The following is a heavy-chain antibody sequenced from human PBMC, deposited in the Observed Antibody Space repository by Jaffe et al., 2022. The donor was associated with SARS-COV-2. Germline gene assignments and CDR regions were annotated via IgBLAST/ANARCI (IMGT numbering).Heavy chain of an antibody. CDR2: IYYSGST. CDR1: GGSISSYY. V-gene: IGHV4-59*01. Sequence: QVQLQESGPGLVKPSETLSLTCTVSGGSISSYYWSWIRQPPGKGLEWIGYIYYSGSTNYNPSLKSRVTISVDTSKNQFSLKLSSVTAADTAVYYCARVIAAAGWYFDLWGRGTLVTVSS. J-gene: IGHJ2*01. CDR3: ARVIAAAGWYFDL. D-gene: IGHD6-13*01.